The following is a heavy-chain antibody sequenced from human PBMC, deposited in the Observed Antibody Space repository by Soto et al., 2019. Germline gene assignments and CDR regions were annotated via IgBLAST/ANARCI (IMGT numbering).Heavy chain of an antibody. CDR3: VPSPLYTFDY. CDR1: GFTFSTYN. Sequence: GGSLRLSCTASGFTFSTYNMNWVRQAPGKGLEWVASISSSAYIHYADSVRGRFTISRDNAKNSLYLQMHGPRAEDTAVYYCVPSPLYTFDYWGQGTLVTVSS. V-gene: IGHV3-21*01. J-gene: IGHJ4*02. CDR2: ISSSAYI. D-gene: IGHD2-2*01.